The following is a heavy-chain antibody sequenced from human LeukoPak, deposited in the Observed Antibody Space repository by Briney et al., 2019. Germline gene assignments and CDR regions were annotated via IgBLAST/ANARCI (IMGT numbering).Heavy chain of an antibody. CDR1: GFTFSSYG. J-gene: IGHJ4*02. Sequence: PGRSLRLSCAASGFTFSSYGMHWVRKAPGKGLEWVAVISYDGSNKYYADSVKGRFTISRDNSKNTLYLQMNSLRAEDTAVYYCAKIYDSSGYSFDYWGQGTLVTVSS. V-gene: IGHV3-30*18. D-gene: IGHD3-22*01. CDR2: ISYDGSNK. CDR3: AKIYDSSGYSFDY.